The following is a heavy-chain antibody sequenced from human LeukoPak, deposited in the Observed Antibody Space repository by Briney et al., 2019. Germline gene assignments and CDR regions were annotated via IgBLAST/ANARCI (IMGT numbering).Heavy chain of an antibody. D-gene: IGHD3-22*01. CDR1: GFTFSSYA. V-gene: IGHV3-23*01. CDR2: ISGSGGST. CDR3: AKDLSVTMIVVLIPNDAFDI. Sequence: GSLRLSCAASGFTFSSYAMSWVRQAPGKGLEWVSAISGSGGSTYYADSVKVRFTISRDNSKNTLYLQMNSLRAEDTAVYYCAKDLSVTMIVVLIPNDAFDIWGQGTMVTVSS. J-gene: IGHJ3*02.